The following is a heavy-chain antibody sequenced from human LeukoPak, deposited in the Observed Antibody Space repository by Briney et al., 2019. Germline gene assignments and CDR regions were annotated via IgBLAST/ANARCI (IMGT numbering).Heavy chain of an antibody. J-gene: IGHJ4*02. V-gene: IGHV3-21*01. D-gene: IGHD1-1*01. CDR3: ARCTTGKTFGSLREIKKSREIDY. CDR1: GFTFSSYS. CDR2: ISSSSSYI. Sequence: GGSLRLSCAASGFTFSSYSMNWVRQAPGKGLEWVSSISSSSSYIYYADSVKGRFTISRDNAKNSLYLQMDSLRGEDTAVYYCARCTTGKTFGSLREIKKSREIDYWGQGTLVTVSS.